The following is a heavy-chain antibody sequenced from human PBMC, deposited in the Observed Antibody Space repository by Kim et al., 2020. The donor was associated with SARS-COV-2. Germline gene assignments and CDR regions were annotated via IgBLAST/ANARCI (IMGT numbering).Heavy chain of an antibody. V-gene: IGHV1-69*13. J-gene: IGHJ6*02. CDR1: GGTFSSYA. CDR2: IIPIFGTA. CDR3: ARRTTLDILTGYDYYYGMDV. Sequence: SVKVSCKASGGTFSSYAISWVRQAPGQGLEWMGGIIPIFGTANYAQKFQGRVTITADESTSTAYMELGSLRSEDTAVYYCARRTTLDILTGYDYYYGMDVWGQGTTVTVSS. D-gene: IGHD3-9*01.